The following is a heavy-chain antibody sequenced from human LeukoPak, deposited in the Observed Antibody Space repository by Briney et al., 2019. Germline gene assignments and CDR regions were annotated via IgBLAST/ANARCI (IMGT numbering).Heavy chain of an antibody. D-gene: IGHD3-22*01. CDR3: AVLYYYDSSGFYSNDVFDI. Sequence: GGSLILSCAASGFSFSNYGMHWVRQAPGKGLEWVAVIWYDGSNKYYADSVRGRFTISRDNSKNTLYLQMNSLRGEDTAVYHCAVLYYYDSSGFYSNDVFDIWGQGTMVTVSA. CDR1: GFSFSNYG. V-gene: IGHV3-33*03. CDR2: IWYDGSNK. J-gene: IGHJ3*02.